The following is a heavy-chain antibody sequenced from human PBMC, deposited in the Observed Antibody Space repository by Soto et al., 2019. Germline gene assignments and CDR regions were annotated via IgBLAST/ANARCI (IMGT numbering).Heavy chain of an antibody. CDR1: RGSISSYY. D-gene: IGHD1-26*01. CDR3: ARDRPIVGETTTWFEP. Sequence: PSETLAVTWTGSRGSISSYYWSWIRQPPGKGLGWIGYIYYSGSTNYNPSLKSRVTISVDTSKNQFSLKLSSVTAADTAVYYCARDRPIVGETTTWFEPSCQGTLVPVSS. CDR2: IYYSGST. V-gene: IGHV4-59*01. J-gene: IGHJ5*02.